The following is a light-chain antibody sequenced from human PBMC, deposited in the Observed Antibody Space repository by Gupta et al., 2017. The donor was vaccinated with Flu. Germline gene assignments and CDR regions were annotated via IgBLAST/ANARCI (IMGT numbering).Light chain of an antibody. V-gene: IGLV3-1*01. CDR1: KFGNKD. CDR2: EDK. CDR3: QTWDISTDV. J-gene: IGLJ1*01. Sequence: SYERTQPPSVSVSPGQTASIPCSGVKFGNKDVCVYQLKPGQYHILVIYEDKKRPSGIPERFSGSNSADTATLTISGTQAMDEAVYYCQTWDISTDVFGTGTKVTVL.